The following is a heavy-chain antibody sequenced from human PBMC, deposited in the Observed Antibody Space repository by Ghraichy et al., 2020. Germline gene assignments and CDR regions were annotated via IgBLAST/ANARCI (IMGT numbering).Heavy chain of an antibody. CDR3: TRGHSSSWYWFDP. D-gene: IGHD6-13*01. V-gene: IGHV4-59*01. J-gene: IGHJ5*02. Sequence: SETLYLTCTVSGGSISSYYWSWIRQPPGKGLEWIGYIYYSGSTNYNPSLKSRVTISVDTSKNQFSLKLSSVTAADTAVYYCTRGHSSSWYWFDPWGQGTLVTVCS. CDR1: GGSISSYY. CDR2: IYYSGST.